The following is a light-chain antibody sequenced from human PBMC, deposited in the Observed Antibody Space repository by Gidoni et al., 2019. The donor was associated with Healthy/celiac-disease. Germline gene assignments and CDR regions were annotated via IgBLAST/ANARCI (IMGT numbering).Light chain of an antibody. V-gene: IGKV3-11*01. CDR2: DAS. CDR3: QQRSNWPPKIT. CDR1: QSVGSY. Sequence: EIVLTQSPATLSLSPGERATLSCRASQSVGSYLAWYQQKPGQAPRLLIYDASNRATGIPARFSGSGSGTDFTLTISSLEPEDFAVYYCQQRSNWPPKITFXQXTRLXIK. J-gene: IGKJ5*01.